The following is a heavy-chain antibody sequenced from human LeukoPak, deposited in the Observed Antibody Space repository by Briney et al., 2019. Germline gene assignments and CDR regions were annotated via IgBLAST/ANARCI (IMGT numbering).Heavy chain of an antibody. J-gene: IGHJ4*02. CDR1: GVSFSSGSYY. CDR3: ARGQVWGGYYEGIFDY. V-gene: IGHV4-61*01. D-gene: IGHD3-3*01. CDR2: IYYSGST. Sequence: PSETLSLSCTVSGVSFSSGSYYWSWLRQPPGKGLEWLGYIYYSGSTNYNSSLKSRVTISVDTSKNQFSLKLSSVTAADTAVYYCARGQVWGGYYEGIFDYWGQGTLVTVSS.